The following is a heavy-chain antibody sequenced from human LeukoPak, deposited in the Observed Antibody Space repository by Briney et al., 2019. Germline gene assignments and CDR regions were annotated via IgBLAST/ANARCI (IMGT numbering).Heavy chain of an antibody. Sequence: GGSLRLSCAASGFTFSSYWMSWVRQAPGKGLEWVANIKQDGSEKYYVDSVKGRFTISRDNAKNSLYLQMNSLRAEDTAVYYCAREFQGATSSGSYYNYYMDVWGKGTTVTVSS. CDR2: IKQDGSEK. J-gene: IGHJ6*03. D-gene: IGHD3-10*01. V-gene: IGHV3-7*01. CDR3: AREFQGATSSGSYYNYYMDV. CDR1: GFTFSSYW.